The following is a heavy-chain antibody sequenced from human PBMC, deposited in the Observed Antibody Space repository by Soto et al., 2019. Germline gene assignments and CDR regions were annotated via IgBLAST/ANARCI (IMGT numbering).Heavy chain of an antibody. CDR3: ARALIVVVTIDY. D-gene: IGHD3-22*01. CDR1: GGSISSGDYY. CDR2: IYYSGSA. J-gene: IGHJ4*02. Sequence: SETLSLTCTVSGGSISSGDYYWSWIRQPPGKGLEWIGYIYYSGSAYYNPSLKSRVTISVDTSKNQFSLKLSSVTAADTAVYYCARALIVVVTIDYWGQGTLVTVSS. V-gene: IGHV4-30-4*01.